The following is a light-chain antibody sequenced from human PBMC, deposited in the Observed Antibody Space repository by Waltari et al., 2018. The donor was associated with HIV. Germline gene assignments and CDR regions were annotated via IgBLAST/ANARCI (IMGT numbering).Light chain of an antibody. CDR3: SAYASATIVF. V-gene: IGLV2-14*01. J-gene: IGLJ2*01. CDR1: SRNLCSSNS. Sequence: QSALTQPASLSGSPGQSTTIPCIGTSRNLCSSNSVSWYQHHPGKAPKLLFDELMYRPSGVSSLFSASKSSTTASLTTSGLLSEDDAIYYCSAYASATIVFFGGGTRVTVL. CDR2: ELM.